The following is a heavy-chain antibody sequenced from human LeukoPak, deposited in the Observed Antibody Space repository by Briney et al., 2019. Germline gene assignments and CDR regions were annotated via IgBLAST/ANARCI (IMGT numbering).Heavy chain of an antibody. CDR2: INPNSGGT. V-gene: IGHV1-2*02. J-gene: IGHJ4*02. Sequence: AASVKVSCKASGYTFTSYGISWVRQAPGQGLEWMGWINPNSGGTNYAQKFQGRVTMTRDTSISTAYMELSRLRSDDTAVYYCARVPGDIVVVPAAKRSWLDYWGQGTLVTVSS. CDR1: GYTFTSYG. D-gene: IGHD2-2*01. CDR3: ARVPGDIVVVPAAKRSWLDY.